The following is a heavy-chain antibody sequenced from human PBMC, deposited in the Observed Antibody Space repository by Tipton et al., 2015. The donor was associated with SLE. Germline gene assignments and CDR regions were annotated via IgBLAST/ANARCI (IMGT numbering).Heavy chain of an antibody. CDR3: ARSAGYSSSWAHFDY. Sequence: TLSLTCTVSGVSISSTYYYWGWIRQPPGKGLEWIGGIYSSVTTYKNPSLKSRVTMSLDTSKNQFSLNLRSVTAADTAVYYCARSAGYSSSWAHFDYWGQGTLVTVSS. CDR2: IYSSVTT. D-gene: IGHD6-13*01. V-gene: IGHV4-39*07. J-gene: IGHJ4*02. CDR1: GVSISSTYYY.